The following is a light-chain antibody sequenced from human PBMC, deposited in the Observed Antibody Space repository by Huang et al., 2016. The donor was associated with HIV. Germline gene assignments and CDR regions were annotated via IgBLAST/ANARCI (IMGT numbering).Light chain of an antibody. CDR3: LQDHNYPRT. Sequence: AIHITQSPSSLSASVGDSFTITCRASQGITDDLAWYQQTPGKAPKLLISGASTLRSGVPSRFSGSGSGTDFTLTISSLQPEDYATYYCLQDHNYPRTFGQGTKVEI. CDR1: QGITDD. CDR2: GAS. V-gene: IGKV1-6*01. J-gene: IGKJ1*01.